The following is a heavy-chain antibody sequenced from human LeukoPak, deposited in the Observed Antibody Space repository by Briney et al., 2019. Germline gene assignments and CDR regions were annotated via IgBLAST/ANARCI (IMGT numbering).Heavy chain of an antibody. CDR3: ARDQGWGYCSSTSCSSPKDYYYYYGMDV. D-gene: IGHD2-2*01. J-gene: IGHJ6*02. Sequence: PSETLSLTCTVSGGSISSYYWSWIRQPAGKGLEWIGRIYTSGSTNYNPSLKSRVTMSVDTSKNQFSLKLSSVTAADTAVYYCARDQGWGYCSSTSCSSPKDYYYYYGMDVWGQGTTVTVSS. V-gene: IGHV4-4*07. CDR1: GGSISSYY. CDR2: IYTSGST.